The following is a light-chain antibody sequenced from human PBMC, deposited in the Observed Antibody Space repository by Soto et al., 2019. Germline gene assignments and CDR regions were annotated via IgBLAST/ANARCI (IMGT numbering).Light chain of an antibody. CDR1: SSDVGGHDF. CDR2: DVN. V-gene: IGLV2-11*01. J-gene: IGLJ2*01. CDR3: CSYAGDYNLI. Sequence: QSVLTQPRSVSGSPGQSVTISCTGTSSDVGGHDFVSWYQQHPGKAPKLMIYDVNKRPSGVPDRFSGSKSANTASLTISGLQADDEADYYCCSYAGDYNLIFGGGTKVTVL.